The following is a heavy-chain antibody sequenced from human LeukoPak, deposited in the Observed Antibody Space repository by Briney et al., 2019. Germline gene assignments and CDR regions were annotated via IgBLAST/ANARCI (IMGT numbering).Heavy chain of an antibody. CDR1: GFTFSSYS. D-gene: IGHD3-22*01. V-gene: IGHV3-48*02. CDR3: ARENLYDSSGIDY. J-gene: IGHJ4*02. CDR2: ISSSSTI. Sequence: PGRSLRLSCAASGFTFSSYSMNWVRQAPGKGLEWVSYISSSSTIYYADSVKGRFTISRDNAKNSLYLLMNSLRDDDTAVYYCARENLYDSSGIDYWGQGTLVTVSP.